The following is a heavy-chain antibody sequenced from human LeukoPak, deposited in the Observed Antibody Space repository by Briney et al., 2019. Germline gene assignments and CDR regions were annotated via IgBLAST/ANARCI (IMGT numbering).Heavy chain of an antibody. CDR2: ISRDGGDK. CDR1: GFTFSTSW. V-gene: IGHV3-7*01. Sequence: GGSLRLSCAASGFTFSTSWMTWVRQAPGKGLEWVASISRDGGDKQYAESIKGRLTISRDNVKNSLYLEINSLRADDTAIYYCAKDDSNSYYGYWGQGTLVTVSA. D-gene: IGHD2-15*01. CDR3: AKDDSNSYYGY. J-gene: IGHJ4*02.